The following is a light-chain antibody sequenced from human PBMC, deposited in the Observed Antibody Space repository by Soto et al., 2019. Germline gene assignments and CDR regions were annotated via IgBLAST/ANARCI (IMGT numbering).Light chain of an antibody. CDR1: SSDVGGYNY. J-gene: IGLJ2*01. Sequence: QSALTQPASVSGSPGQSITISCTGTSSDVGGYNYVSWYQQHPGKAPKLMIYDVSNRPSGISNRFSGSKSGNTASLTISGLQAEDEADYYCSPYTSSSTVVFGGGTKLTLL. CDR2: DVS. CDR3: SPYTSSSTVV. V-gene: IGLV2-14*01.